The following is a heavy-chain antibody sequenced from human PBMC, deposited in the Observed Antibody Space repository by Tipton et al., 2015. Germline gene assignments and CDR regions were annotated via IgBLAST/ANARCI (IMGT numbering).Heavy chain of an antibody. Sequence: SLRLSCAASGFDFSIYGMRWVRQAPGKGLEWVAAIWYDESQKFYADSVEGRFTISRDNSKNTVYLQMNSLRVEDTAVYYCARGYIAPWGDDRGQGTLGTVPS. CDR2: IWYDESQK. CDR3: ARGYIAPWGDD. CDR1: GFDFSIYG. V-gene: IGHV3-33*08. J-gene: IGHJ1*01. D-gene: IGHD1-1*01.